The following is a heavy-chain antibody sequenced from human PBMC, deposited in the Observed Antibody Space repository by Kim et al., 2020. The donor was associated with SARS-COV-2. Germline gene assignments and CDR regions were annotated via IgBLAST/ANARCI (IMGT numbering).Heavy chain of an antibody. J-gene: IGHJ6*02. CDR3: ARDSWDSGLRYFDWLSAPRSDCYYGVDV. CDR2: ISSSSSTI. D-gene: IGHD3-9*01. V-gene: IGHV3-48*02. Sequence: GGSLRLSCAASGFTFSSYSMNWVRQAPGKGLEWVSYISSSSSTIYYADSVKGRFTISRDNAKNSLYLQMNSLRDEDTAVYYCARDSWDSGLRYFDWLSAPRSDCYYGVDVGSQEPTVIVSS. CDR1: GFTFSSYS.